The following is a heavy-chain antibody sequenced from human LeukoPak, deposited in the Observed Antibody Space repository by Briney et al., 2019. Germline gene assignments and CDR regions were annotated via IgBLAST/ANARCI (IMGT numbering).Heavy chain of an antibody. CDR1: GYTFTGYY. Sequence: GASVKVSCKASGYTFTGYYMHWVRQAPGQGLEWMGRINPNSGGTNYAQKFQGRVTMTRDTSISTAYMELSRLRSDDTAVYYCARALATNRPDAFDIWGQGTMVTVSS. CDR2: INPNSGGT. J-gene: IGHJ3*02. V-gene: IGHV1-2*06. CDR3: ARALATNRPDAFDI. D-gene: IGHD5-24*01.